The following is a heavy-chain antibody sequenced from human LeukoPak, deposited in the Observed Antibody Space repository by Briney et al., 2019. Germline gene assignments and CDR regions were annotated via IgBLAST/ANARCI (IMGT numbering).Heavy chain of an antibody. V-gene: IGHV7-4-1*02. CDR3: ARRLDGPAPRGGYYDFWSGYPYYYYYYMGV. D-gene: IGHD3-3*01. CDR2: INTNTGNP. J-gene: IGHJ6*03. CDR1: GYTFTSYA. Sequence: GASVKVSCKASGYTFTSYAMNWVRQAPGQGLEWMGWINTNTGNPTYAQGFTGRFVFSLDTSVSTAYLQISSLKAEDTAVYYCARRLDGPAPRGGYYDFWSGYPYYYYYYMGVWGKGTTVTVSS.